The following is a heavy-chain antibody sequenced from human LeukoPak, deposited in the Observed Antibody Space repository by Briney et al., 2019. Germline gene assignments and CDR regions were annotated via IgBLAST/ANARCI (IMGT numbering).Heavy chain of an antibody. CDR1: GGSFSGYY. CDR2: INHSGST. D-gene: IGHD2-8*01. CDR3: ARMVYEGEDWYFDY. J-gene: IGHJ4*02. V-gene: IGHV4-34*01. Sequence: NASETLSLTCAVYGGSFSGYYWSWIRQPPGKGLEWIGEINHSGSTNYNPSLKSRVTISVDTSKNQFSLKLSSVTAADTAVYYCARMVYEGEDWYFDYWGQGALVTVSS.